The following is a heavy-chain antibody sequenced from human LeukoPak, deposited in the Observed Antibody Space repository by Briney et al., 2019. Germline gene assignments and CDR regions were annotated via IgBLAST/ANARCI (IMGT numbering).Heavy chain of an antibody. V-gene: IGHV3-7*01. Sequence: PGGSLRLSCAASGFTFSSFWMSWVRQAPGKGLEWVANIQKDGSEKYYVDSVKGRFTISRDNAKNSLYLQMNSLRAEDTAVYYCARENGGLIAAAGTAIAVAGTPFDSWGQGTLVTVSS. CDR3: ARENGGLIAAAGTAIAVAGTPFDS. J-gene: IGHJ4*02. CDR2: IQKDGSEK. CDR1: GFTFSSFW. D-gene: IGHD6-19*01.